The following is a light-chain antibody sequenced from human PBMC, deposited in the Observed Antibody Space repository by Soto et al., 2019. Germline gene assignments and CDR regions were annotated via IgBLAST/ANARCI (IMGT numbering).Light chain of an antibody. J-gene: IGLJ2*01. CDR3: AAWDDSLNGVV. CDR1: TSNIGSHT. Sequence: QSVLTQPPSASGTPGQTIVISCSGGTSNIGSHTVNWFQQLPGTAPRLLIYSNTQRPSGVPDRFSGSKSGTSASLAINGLQSRDEGDYYCAAWDDSLNGVVFGGGTQLTVL. V-gene: IGLV1-44*01. CDR2: SNT.